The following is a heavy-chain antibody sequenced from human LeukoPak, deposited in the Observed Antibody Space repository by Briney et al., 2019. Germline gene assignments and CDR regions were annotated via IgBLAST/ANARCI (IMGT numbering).Heavy chain of an antibody. CDR1: GCTFSSYS. D-gene: IGHD1-26*01. J-gene: IGHJ6*03. V-gene: IGHV3-21*04. CDR3: AKRWEPRGYYMDV. Sequence: PGGSLRLSCAASGCTFSSYSMNWVRQAPGKGLEWVSSISGSSYYIYYADSVKGRFTISRDNSKNTLFLQMNSLRAEDTAVYYCAKRWEPRGYYMDVWGKGTTVTVSS. CDR2: ISGSSYYI.